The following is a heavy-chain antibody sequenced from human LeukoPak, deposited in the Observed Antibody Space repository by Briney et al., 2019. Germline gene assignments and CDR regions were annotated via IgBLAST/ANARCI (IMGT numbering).Heavy chain of an antibody. V-gene: IGHV3-23*01. CDR2: LSGSGITT. Sequence: QPGGSLRLSCAASGFTFSNSAMSWVRQAPGKGLEWVSTLSGSGITTYYADSVKGRFTISRDKSKNTLYLQMNSLRAEDTAVYYCAKGIYSSGWSYFDYWGHGTLVTVSS. CDR3: AKGIYSSGWSYFDY. CDR1: GFTFSNSA. J-gene: IGHJ4*01. D-gene: IGHD6-19*01.